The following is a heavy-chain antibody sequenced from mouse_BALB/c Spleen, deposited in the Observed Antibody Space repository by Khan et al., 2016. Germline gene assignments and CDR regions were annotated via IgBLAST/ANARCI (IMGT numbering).Heavy chain of an antibody. V-gene: IGHV5-6-3*01. J-gene: IGHJ4*01. CDR2: INSTGGST. CDR3: ARTFTTVVPAMDY. Sequence: EVELVESGGGLVQPGGSLKLSCAASGFTFSSYGMSWVRQTPDKRLELVATINSTGGSTYYPASVKGRFTISRDNAKNTLYLQMSSLKSEDTAMYYCARTFTTVVPAMDYWGQGTSVTVSS. CDR1: GFTFSSYG. D-gene: IGHD1-1*01.